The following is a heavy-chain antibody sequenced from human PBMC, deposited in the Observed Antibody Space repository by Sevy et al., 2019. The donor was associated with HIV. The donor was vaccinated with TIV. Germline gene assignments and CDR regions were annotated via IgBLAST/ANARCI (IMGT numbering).Heavy chain of an antibody. CDR2: ISSSGSTI. V-gene: IGHV3-11*01. CDR3: ARDRDGYSRATFDY. D-gene: IGHD2-15*01. CDR1: GFTFSDYY. J-gene: IGHJ4*02. Sequence: GGSLRLSCAASGFTFSDYYMSWIRQAPGKGLEWVSYISSSGSTIYYADSVKGRFTISRDNAKNSLYLQMNSPRAEDTAVYYCARDRDGYSRATFDYWGQGTLVTVSS.